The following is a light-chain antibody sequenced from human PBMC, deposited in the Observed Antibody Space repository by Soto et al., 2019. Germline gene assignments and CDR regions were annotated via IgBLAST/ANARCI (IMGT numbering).Light chain of an antibody. CDR2: DAS. V-gene: IGKV3-11*01. CDR1: QRISTN. J-gene: IGKJ5*01. CDR3: QQRSNWPIT. Sequence: EIVMTQSPATLSVSPGERATLSCRASQRISTNLAWYQHKRGQAPRLLIYDASNRATGIPARFSGSGSGTDFTLTISSLEPEDFAVYYCQQRSNWPITFGQGTRLEI.